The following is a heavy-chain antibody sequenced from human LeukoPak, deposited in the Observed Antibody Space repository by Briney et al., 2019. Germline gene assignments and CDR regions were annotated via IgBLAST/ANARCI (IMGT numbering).Heavy chain of an antibody. J-gene: IGHJ4*02. D-gene: IGHD1-26*01. V-gene: IGHV3-49*03. CDR2: IRKKADGGTP. Sequence: PGRSLRLSCTASGFTFGDYTITWIRQASGNGLEWVGFIRKKADGGTPEYAASVKGRFIISRDDSKSIAYLQMNSLKTDDTAVYYCTKDPPTRYWGQGTLVSVSS. CDR3: TKDPPTRY. CDR1: GFTFGDYT.